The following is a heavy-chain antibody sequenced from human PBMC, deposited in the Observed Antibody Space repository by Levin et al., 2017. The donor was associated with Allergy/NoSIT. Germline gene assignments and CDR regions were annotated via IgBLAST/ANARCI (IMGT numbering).Heavy chain of an antibody. J-gene: IGHJ6*03. V-gene: IGHV4-59*01. CDR2: IYYSGST. Sequence: SQTLSLTCTVSGGSISSYYWSWIRQPPGKGLEWIGYIYYSGSTNYNPSLKSRVTISVDTSKNQFSLKLSSVTAADTAVYYCARNPHYYGSGSYYSRNYYYYYMDVWGKGTTVTVSS. CDR1: GGSISSYY. CDR3: ARNPHYYGSGSYYSRNYYYYYMDV. D-gene: IGHD3-10*01.